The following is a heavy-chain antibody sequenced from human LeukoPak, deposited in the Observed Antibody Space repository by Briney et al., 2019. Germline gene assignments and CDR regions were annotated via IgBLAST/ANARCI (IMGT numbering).Heavy chain of an antibody. V-gene: IGHV4-34*01. D-gene: IGHD3-22*01. J-gene: IGHJ3*02. CDR2: INHSGST. Sequence: SETLSLTCAVYGGSFSGYYWSWIRQPPGKGLEWIGEINHSGSTNYNPSLKSRVTISVDTSKNQFSLKLSSVTAADTAEYYCARTAYYYDSSGSRYDAFDIWGQGTMVTVSS. CDR1: GGSFSGYY. CDR3: ARTAYYYDSSGSRYDAFDI.